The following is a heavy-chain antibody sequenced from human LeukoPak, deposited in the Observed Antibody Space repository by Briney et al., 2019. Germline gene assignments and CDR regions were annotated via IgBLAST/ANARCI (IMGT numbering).Heavy chain of an antibody. Sequence: GGSLRLSCAASGLTFSNAWMSWVRQAPGKGLEWVGRIKSKTDGGTTDYAAPVKGRFTISRDDSKNTLYLQMNSLKTEDTAVYYCTTADYYDSSGYDYYYYGMDVWGQGTTVTVSS. CDR1: GLTFSNAW. V-gene: IGHV3-15*01. J-gene: IGHJ6*02. D-gene: IGHD3-22*01. CDR3: TTADYYDSSGYDYYYYGMDV. CDR2: IKSKTDGGTT.